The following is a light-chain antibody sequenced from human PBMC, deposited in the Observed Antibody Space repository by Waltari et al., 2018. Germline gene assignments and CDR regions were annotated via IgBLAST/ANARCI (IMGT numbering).Light chain of an antibody. CDR3: LQDYDYPLT. CDR1: QGIRSD. V-gene: IGKV1-6*01. J-gene: IGKJ4*01. Sequence: AIQMTQSPSSLSASVGDRVTITCRASQGIRSDLGWYQQKPVQPPKLLIFAASMVQSGVPSRFSGSASGTDFTLTISSLQPEDFATYYCLQDYDYPLTFGGGTKVEIK. CDR2: AAS.